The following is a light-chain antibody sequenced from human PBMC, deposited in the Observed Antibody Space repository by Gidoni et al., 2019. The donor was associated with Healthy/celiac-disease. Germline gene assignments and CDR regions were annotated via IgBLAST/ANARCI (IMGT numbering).Light chain of an antibody. V-gene: IGKV3-20*01. Sequence: EILLTQSPGTLSLSPGERATLSCRASQSVSSSYLAWYQQKPGQAPRLLIDGASSRATGIPDRFSGSGSGTDLTRTISRLETEDFAVYYCQQYGSSLRTFGQGTKLEIK. J-gene: IGKJ2*01. CDR3: QQYGSSLRT. CDR1: QSVSSSY. CDR2: GAS.